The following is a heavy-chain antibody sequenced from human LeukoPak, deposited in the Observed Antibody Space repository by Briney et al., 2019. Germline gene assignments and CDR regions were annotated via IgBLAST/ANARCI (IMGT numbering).Heavy chain of an antibody. CDR1: GYTFTSYG. V-gene: IGHV1-18*01. D-gene: IGHD3-22*01. J-gene: IGHJ4*02. Sequence: ASVKVSCKASGYTFTSYGISWVRQAPGQGLEWMGWISACNGNTNYAQKLQGRVTMTTDTSTSTAYMELRSLRSDDTAVYYCARGVPRYYYDSSGYYYFDYWGQGTLVTVSS. CDR3: ARGVPRYYYDSSGYYYFDY. CDR2: ISACNGNT.